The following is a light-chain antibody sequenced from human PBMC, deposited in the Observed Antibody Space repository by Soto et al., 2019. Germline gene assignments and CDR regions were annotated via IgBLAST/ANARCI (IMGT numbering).Light chain of an antibody. V-gene: IGKV1-5*03. Sequence: DIQMTQSPSTLSASVGDRVTITCRASQSISSWLAWYQQKPGKAPKLLTYKAPSLESGVPSRFRGRGSGTEFTLTISSLQPDDFAPYYCQQYNNYSPWTFGQGTKVEIK. CDR1: QSISSW. J-gene: IGKJ1*01. CDR3: QQYNNYSPWT. CDR2: KAP.